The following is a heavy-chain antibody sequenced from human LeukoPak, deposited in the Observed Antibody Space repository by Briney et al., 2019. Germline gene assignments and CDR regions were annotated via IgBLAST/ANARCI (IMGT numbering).Heavy chain of an antibody. D-gene: IGHD6-19*01. J-gene: IGHJ4*02. CDR3: ARDLDSSGWYYFDY. CDR2: ISYDGSNK. V-gene: IGHV3-30-3*01. CDR1: GFTFSSYA. Sequence: GGSLRLSCAASGFTFSSYAMHWVRQAPGKGLEWVAVISYDGSNKYYADSVEGRFTISRDNSKNTLYLQMNSLRAEDTAVYYCARDLDSSGWYYFDYWGQGTLVTVSS.